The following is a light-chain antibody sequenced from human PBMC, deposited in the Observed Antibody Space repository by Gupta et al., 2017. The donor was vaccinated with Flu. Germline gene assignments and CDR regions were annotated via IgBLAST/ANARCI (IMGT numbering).Light chain of an antibody. J-gene: IGKJ1*01. Sequence: EIVMTQSPATLSVSPGERATLSCRASQSVSSNLAWYQQKPGQAPRLLIYGAFTRATGIPARFSGSGSGTEFTLPISSLQSEDFAVYYCQQYNNWPRTFGQGTKVEIK. V-gene: IGKV3-15*01. CDR1: QSVSSN. CDR3: QQYNNWPRT. CDR2: GAF.